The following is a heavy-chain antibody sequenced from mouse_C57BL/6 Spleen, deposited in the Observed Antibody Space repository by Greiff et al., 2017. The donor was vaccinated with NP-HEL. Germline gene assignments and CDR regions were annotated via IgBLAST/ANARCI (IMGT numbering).Heavy chain of an antibody. D-gene: IGHD1-1*01. CDR3: ARLLRYLSPWYFDV. V-gene: IGHV1-80*01. CDR2: IYPGDGDT. CDR1: GYAFSSYW. J-gene: IGHJ1*03. Sequence: QVQLQQSGAELVKPGASVKISCKASGYAFSSYWMNWVKQRPGKGLEWIGQIYPGDGDTNYNGKFKGKATLTADKSSSTAYMQLSSLTSEDSAVYFCARLLRYLSPWYFDVWGTGTTVTVSS.